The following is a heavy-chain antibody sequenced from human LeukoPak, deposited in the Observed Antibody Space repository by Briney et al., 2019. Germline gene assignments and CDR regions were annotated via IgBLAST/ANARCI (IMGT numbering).Heavy chain of an antibody. J-gene: IGHJ4*02. CDR3: ARDYYDSSGYYLLYYFDY. Sequence: GGSLRLSCVDSEFTFSRYWMHWVRQAPGEGLVWVSRINTDGSTTTYADSVQGRFTISRDNSKNTLYLQMNSLRAEDTAVYYCARDYYDSSGYYLLYYFDYWGQGTLVTVSS. D-gene: IGHD3-22*01. CDR1: EFTFSRYW. CDR2: INTDGSTT. V-gene: IGHV3-74*01.